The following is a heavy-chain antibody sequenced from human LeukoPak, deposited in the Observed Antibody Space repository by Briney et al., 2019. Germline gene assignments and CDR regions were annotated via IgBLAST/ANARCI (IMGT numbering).Heavy chain of an antibody. D-gene: IGHD3-22*01. CDR1: GYTFTGYY. J-gene: IGHJ4*02. Sequence: ASVKVACKASGYTFTGYYMHWVRQAPGQVLEWIGWINPNSGGTNYAQKLQGRVTMTRETSISTASMELSRLRSDDTAVYYCASDLVRAYYYDSSGGFDYWGQGTLVTVSS. CDR2: INPNSGGT. CDR3: ASDLVRAYYYDSSGGFDY. V-gene: IGHV1-2*02.